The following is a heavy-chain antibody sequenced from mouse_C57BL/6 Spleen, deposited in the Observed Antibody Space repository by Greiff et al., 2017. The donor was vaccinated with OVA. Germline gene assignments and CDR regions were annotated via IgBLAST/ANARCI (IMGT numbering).Heavy chain of an antibody. CDR2: ISDGGSYT. V-gene: IGHV5-4*01. CDR1: GFTFSSYA. D-gene: IGHD2-3*01. Sequence: EVKLVESGGGLVKPGGSLKLSCAASGFTFSSYAMSWVRQTPEKRLEWVATISDGGSYTYYPDNVKGRFTISRDNAKNNLYLQMSHLKSEDTAMYYCARDPGDGYHWYFDVWGTGTTVTVSS. J-gene: IGHJ1*03. CDR3: ARDPGDGYHWYFDV.